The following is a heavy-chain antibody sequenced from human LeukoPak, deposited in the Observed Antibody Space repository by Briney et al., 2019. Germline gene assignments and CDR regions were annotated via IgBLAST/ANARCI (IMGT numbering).Heavy chain of an antibody. CDR2: IYSSGST. CDR1: GGSISSGSYY. Sequence: SETLSLTCTVSGGSISSGSYYWSWIRQPAGKGLEWIGRIYSSGSTNYNPSLKSRVTISVDTSKNQFSLKLSSVTAADTAVYYCARHDRSTSCYSYWGQGTLVTVSS. D-gene: IGHD2-2*02. CDR3: ARHDRSTSCYSY. J-gene: IGHJ4*02. V-gene: IGHV4-61*02.